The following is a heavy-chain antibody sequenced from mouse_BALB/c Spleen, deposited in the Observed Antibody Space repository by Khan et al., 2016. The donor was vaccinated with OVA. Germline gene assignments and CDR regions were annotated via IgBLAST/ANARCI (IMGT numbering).Heavy chain of an antibody. Sequence: QIQMVQPGPQLKKPGATVKISCKTSSYTFTNYGITWVKHAPGKGLKWMGWINTNTGEPTYAEEFKGRFAFSLETSASTAYLQLNNLINMDTPKYFSAEGNYYDSNTWVDYWGQGTMVTVSA. J-gene: IGHJ3*01. CDR2: INTNTGEP. V-gene: IGHV9-3*02. CDR1: SYTFTNYG. D-gene: IGHD1-1*01. CDR3: AEGNYYDSNTWVDY.